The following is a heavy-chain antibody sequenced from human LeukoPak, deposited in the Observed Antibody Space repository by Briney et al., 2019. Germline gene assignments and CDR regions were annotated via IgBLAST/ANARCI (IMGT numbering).Heavy chain of an antibody. CDR1: GGSFSAYY. D-gene: IGHD5-12*01. V-gene: IGHV4-59*01. CDR3: ARANRYDLYFDY. CDR2: IYYSGSS. Sequence: SETLSLTCAVYGGSFSAYYWSWIRQPPGKGLEWIGYIYYSGSSNYNPSLKSRVTISVDTCKNQISLKLSSVTAADTAVYYCARANRYDLYFDYWGQGTLVTVSS. J-gene: IGHJ4*02.